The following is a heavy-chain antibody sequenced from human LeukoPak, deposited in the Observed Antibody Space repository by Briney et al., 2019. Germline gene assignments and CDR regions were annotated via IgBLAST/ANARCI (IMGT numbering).Heavy chain of an antibody. Sequence: GSLRLSCAASGFSFTGYAMSWVRQAPGKGVEWVSVVSGSGATAFYADSVKGRFTTSRDNSLDRLFLQMNSLRADDTAVYFCAKGRRGYNSGYLDYWGQGALVTVSS. J-gene: IGHJ4*02. CDR3: AKGRRGYNSGYLDY. D-gene: IGHD6-19*01. V-gene: IGHV3-23*01. CDR2: VSGSGATA. CDR1: GFSFTGYA.